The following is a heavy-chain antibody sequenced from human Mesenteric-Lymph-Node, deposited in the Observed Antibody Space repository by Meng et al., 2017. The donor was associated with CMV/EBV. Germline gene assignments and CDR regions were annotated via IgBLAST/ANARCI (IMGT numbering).Heavy chain of an antibody. CDR3: AKAEGSAFDY. CDR2: IYSGGSST. V-gene: IGHV3-23*03. CDR1: GFTFSSYA. Sequence: GGSLRLSCAASGFTFSSYAVTWVRQAPGKGLEWVSVIYSGGSSTYYADSVKGRFTISRDDSKNTLYLQINSLRAEDTAVYYCAKAEGSAFDYWGQGTLVTVSS. J-gene: IGHJ4*02.